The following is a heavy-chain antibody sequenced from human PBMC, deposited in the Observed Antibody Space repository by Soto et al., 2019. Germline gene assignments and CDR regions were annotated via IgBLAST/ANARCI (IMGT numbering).Heavy chain of an antibody. D-gene: IGHD3-16*01. CDR2: ISAYNGNT. CDR3: ARSRGVMLYYYYMDV. V-gene: IGHV1-18*01. CDR1: GYTFTSYG. Sequence: EASVKVSCKASGYTFTSYGISWVRQAPGQGLEWMGWISAYNGNTNYAQKLQGRVTMTTDTSTSTAYMELRSLRSDDTAVYYCARSRGVMLYYYYMDVWGKGTTVTVSS. J-gene: IGHJ6*03.